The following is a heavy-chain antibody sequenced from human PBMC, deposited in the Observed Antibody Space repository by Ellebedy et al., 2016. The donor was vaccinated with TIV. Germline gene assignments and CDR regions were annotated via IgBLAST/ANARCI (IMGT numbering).Heavy chain of an antibody. CDR2: INHSGST. J-gene: IGHJ5*02. D-gene: IGHD3-10*01. V-gene: IGHV4-34*01. Sequence: SETLSLTCAVYGGSFSGYYWSWIRQPPGKGLEWIGEINHSGSTNYNPSLKSRVTISVDTSKNQFSLKLSSVTAADTAVYFCARVGVDGSGSYFVYWFDPWGQGTLVTVSS. CDR3: ARVGVDGSGSYFVYWFDP. CDR1: GGSFSGYY.